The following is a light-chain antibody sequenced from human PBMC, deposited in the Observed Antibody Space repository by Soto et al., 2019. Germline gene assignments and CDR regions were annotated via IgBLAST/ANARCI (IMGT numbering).Light chain of an antibody. CDR2: STT. Sequence: QAVVTQEPSLTVSPGGTVTLTCASSTGAVTSGYYPNWFQQKPGQPPRALIYSTTYKLSWTPARFSGSLLGGKAALTLSGVQPEDEADYYCLLFYGDGVVFGGGTKLTVL. J-gene: IGLJ2*01. CDR3: LLFYGDGVV. V-gene: IGLV7-43*01. CDR1: TGAVTSGYY.